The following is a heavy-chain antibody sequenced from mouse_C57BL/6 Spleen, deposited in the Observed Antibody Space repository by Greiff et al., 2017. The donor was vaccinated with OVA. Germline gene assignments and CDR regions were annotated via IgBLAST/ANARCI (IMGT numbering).Heavy chain of an antibody. J-gene: IGHJ4*01. CDR2: ISYDGSN. Sequence: DVQLQESGPGLVKPSQSLSLTCSVTGYSITSGYYWNWIRQFPGNKLEWMGYISYDGSNNYNPSLKNRISITRDTSKNQFFLKLNSVTTEDTATYYCARDYYGSYAMDYWGQGTSVTVSS. V-gene: IGHV3-6*01. CDR3: ARDYYGSYAMDY. CDR1: GYSITSGYY. D-gene: IGHD1-1*01.